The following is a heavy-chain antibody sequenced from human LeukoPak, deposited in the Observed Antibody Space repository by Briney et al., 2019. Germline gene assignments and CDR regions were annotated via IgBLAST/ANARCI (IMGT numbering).Heavy chain of an antibody. D-gene: IGHD1-1*01. CDR3: ARGNWNYDY. Sequence: ASVKVSCKASGGTFSSYAISWVRQATGQGLEWMGWMNPNSGNTGYAQKFQGRVTMTTNTSISTAYMELSSLRSEDTAVYYCARGNWNYDYWGQGTLVTVSS. CDR1: GGTFSSYA. CDR2: MNPNSGNT. J-gene: IGHJ4*02. V-gene: IGHV1-8*02.